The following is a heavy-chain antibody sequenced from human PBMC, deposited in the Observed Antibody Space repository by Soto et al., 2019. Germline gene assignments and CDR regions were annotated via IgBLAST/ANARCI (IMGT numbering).Heavy chain of an antibody. CDR3: ARYTLNSEYGMDV. V-gene: IGHV4-59*08. J-gene: IGHJ6*02. CDR1: GDSVTGHY. D-gene: IGHD2-2*02. Sequence: SETVSLTCSFSGDSVTGHYLTWIRQSPEKGLEWIGYMHYTGFSHYNPSLKSRLTISVDTSKNQFSLKLTSVTAADTAVYYCARYTLNSEYGMDVWGQGTTVTVSS. CDR2: MHYTGFS.